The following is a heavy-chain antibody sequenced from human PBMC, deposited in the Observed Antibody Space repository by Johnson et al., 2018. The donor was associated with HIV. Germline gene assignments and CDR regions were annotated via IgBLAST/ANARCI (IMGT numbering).Heavy chain of an antibody. Sequence: VQLVESGGGLVQPGRSLTLSCAASGFTFHDYAMHWVRQAPGKGLEWVSGINWNSGSMDYADSVKGRFTISRDNAKSSLFLQMSGLGAGDTALYYCAKDIGYSSGLGNTAFDRWGLGTMVTVSS. D-gene: IGHD6-19*01. CDR1: GFTFHDYA. CDR3: AKDIGYSSGLGNTAFDR. V-gene: IGHV3-9*01. CDR2: INWNSGSM. J-gene: IGHJ3*02.